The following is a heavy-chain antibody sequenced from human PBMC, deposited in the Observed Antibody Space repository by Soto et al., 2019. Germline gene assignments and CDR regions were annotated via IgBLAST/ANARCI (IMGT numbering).Heavy chain of an antibody. CDR2: IYYSGST. Sequence: PSGTLALTCTVSGGSISSRGYYWGWIRQPPGKGLEWIGTIYYSGSTYYHPSLLSRVTISADTSMNEFSLRLSSVTAADTAVYYCARLNGYCVSTGCHGYYGMDVWGQGTTVTVSS. CDR1: GGSISSRGYY. CDR3: ARLNGYCVSTGCHGYYGMDV. J-gene: IGHJ6*02. D-gene: IGHD2-2*03. V-gene: IGHV4-39*01.